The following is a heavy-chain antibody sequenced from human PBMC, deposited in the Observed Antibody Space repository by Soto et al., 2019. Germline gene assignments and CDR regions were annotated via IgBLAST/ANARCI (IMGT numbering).Heavy chain of an antibody. CDR1: GDIFTTYA. Sequence: QVQVVQSGAEVKEPGSSVKVSCKASGDIFTTYAINWVRQAPGQGLVWMGGIKPAIGSANYAPTFQGRLTITADDLPATAYMDLTSLTAEDTAVYYCARGLIVGHETVDYWGQGTLVTVSS. D-gene: IGHD1-26*01. V-gene: IGHV1-69*01. J-gene: IGHJ4*02. CDR2: IKPAIGSA. CDR3: ARGLIVGHETVDY.